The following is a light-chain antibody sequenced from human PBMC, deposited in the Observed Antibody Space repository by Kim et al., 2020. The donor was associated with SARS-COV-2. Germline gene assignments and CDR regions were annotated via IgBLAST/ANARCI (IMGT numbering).Light chain of an antibody. CDR3: QQSYDIPRT. CDR1: QTIDNY. V-gene: IGKV1-39*01. CDR2: AAS. J-gene: IGKJ3*01. Sequence: ASVGDRVTIPCRASQTIDNYLNWYQQKRGKAPKLLIYAASSLQSEVPSRFSGSGSGTDFTLTINSLHPDDFGTYYCQQSYDIPRTFGPGTKVDIK.